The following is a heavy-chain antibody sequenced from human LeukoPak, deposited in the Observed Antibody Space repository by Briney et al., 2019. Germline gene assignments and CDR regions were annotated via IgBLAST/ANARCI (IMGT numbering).Heavy chain of an antibody. CDR2: IYSGGNT. CDR3: ARGRPDCGGDCYPLDY. J-gene: IGHJ4*02. V-gene: IGHV3-53*01. Sequence: GGSLRLSCAASGFTVSSNYMSWVRQAPGKGLEWVSAIYSGGNTYYADSVKGQFTISRDNSKNTLYLQMNSLRAEDTAVYYCARGRPDCGGDCYPLDYWGQGTLVTVSS. D-gene: IGHD2-21*02. CDR1: GFTVSSNY.